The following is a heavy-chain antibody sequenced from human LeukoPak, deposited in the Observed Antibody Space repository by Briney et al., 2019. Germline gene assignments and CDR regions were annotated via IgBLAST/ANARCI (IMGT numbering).Heavy chain of an antibody. D-gene: IGHD2-15*01. CDR3: ARDLVCSGGSCYGSGD. CDR2: IIPILGIA. V-gene: IGHV1-69*04. Sequence: PVKVSCKASGGTFSSYAISWVRQAPGQGLEWMGRIIPILGIANYAQKFQGRVTITADKSTSTAYMELSSLRSEDTAVYYCARDLVCSGGSCYGSGDWGQGTLVTVSS. CDR1: GGTFSSYA. J-gene: IGHJ4*02.